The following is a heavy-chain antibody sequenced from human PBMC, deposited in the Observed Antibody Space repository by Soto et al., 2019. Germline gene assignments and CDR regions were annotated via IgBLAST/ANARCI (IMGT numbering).Heavy chain of an antibody. Sequence: PGGSLRLSCAASGFTFSSYWMSWVRQAPGKGLEWVANIKQDGSEKYYVDSVKGRFTISRDNAKNSLYLQMNSLRAEDTAVYYCASGADDYGDYVGSWDVWGKGTTVTVSS. CDR1: GFTFSSYW. V-gene: IGHV3-7*01. D-gene: IGHD4-17*01. CDR3: ASGADDYGDYVGSWDV. J-gene: IGHJ6*04. CDR2: IKQDGSEK.